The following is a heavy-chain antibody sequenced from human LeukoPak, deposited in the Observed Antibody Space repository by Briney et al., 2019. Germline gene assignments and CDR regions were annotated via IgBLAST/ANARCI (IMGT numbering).Heavy chain of an antibody. Sequence: SGPTLVNPTQILTLTCTFSGFSLSTSGVGVGWIRQRPGKALEWLALIYWDDDKRYSPSLKSRLTITKDTSKSQVVLTMTNMDPVDTATYYCAHRMVVAATRYAFDVWGQGTMVTVSS. V-gene: IGHV2-5*02. D-gene: IGHD2-15*01. CDR3: AHRMVVAATRYAFDV. CDR2: IYWDDDK. J-gene: IGHJ3*01. CDR1: GFSLSTSGVG.